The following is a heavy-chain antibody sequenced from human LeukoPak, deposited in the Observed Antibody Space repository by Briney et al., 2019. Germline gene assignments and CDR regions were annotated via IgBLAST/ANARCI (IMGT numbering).Heavy chain of an antibody. CDR2: ITRSGNTI. V-gene: IGHV3-48*03. Sequence: PGESLRLSCAASGFTFSSYEMNWVRQSPGKGLEWISYITRSGNTIYYADSVKGRFTISRDNGKNSLYLQMNSLRAEDTAVYYCAREETGDYFDYWGQGTLVTASS. CDR3: AREETGDYFDY. D-gene: IGHD1-1*01. CDR1: GFTFSSYE. J-gene: IGHJ4*02.